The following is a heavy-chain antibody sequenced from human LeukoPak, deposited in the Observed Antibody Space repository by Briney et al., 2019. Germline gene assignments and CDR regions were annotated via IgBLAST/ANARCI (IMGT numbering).Heavy chain of an antibody. CDR2: TNHSGST. J-gene: IGHJ5*02. CDR3: ARAPGAKVVPAARWFDP. D-gene: IGHD2-2*01. Sequence: SETLSLTCAVYGGSFSGYYWSWIRQPPGKGLEWIGETNHSGSTNYNPSLKSRVTISVDTSKNQFSLKLSSVTAADTAVYYCARAPGAKVVPAARWFDPRGQGTLVTVSS. V-gene: IGHV4-34*01. CDR1: GGSFSGYY.